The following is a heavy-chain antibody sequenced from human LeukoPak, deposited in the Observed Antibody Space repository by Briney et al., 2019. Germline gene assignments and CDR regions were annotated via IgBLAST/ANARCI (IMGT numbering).Heavy chain of an antibody. CDR2: ISYDGTNK. D-gene: IGHD2-2*01. Sequence: GRSLRLSCAASGLTFSIYGMHWVRQAPGKGLEWVAVISYDGTNKYYVDSVRGRFTISRDNSKNTLYLQMNSLRAEDTAVYYCAKDLVVVVPAAGGGEFDYWGQGTLVTVSS. V-gene: IGHV3-30*18. CDR1: GLTFSIYG. CDR3: AKDLVVVVPAAGGGEFDY. J-gene: IGHJ4*02.